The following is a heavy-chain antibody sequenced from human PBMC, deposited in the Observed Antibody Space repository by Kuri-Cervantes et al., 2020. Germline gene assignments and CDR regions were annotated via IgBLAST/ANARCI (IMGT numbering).Heavy chain of an antibody. D-gene: IGHD5-12*01. CDR2: IKQDGSEK. Sequence: GGSLRLSCAASGFTFSNYWMNWVRQAPGKGLEWVANIKQDGSEKSYVDSVKGRFTISRDNAKNSLYVQMNSLRAEDTAVYYCARDRWSGYDRFYFEAVTAPWYFDLWGRGTLVTVSS. CDR1: GFTFSNYW. J-gene: IGHJ2*01. CDR3: ARDRWSGYDRFYFEAVTAPWYFDL. V-gene: IGHV3-7*01.